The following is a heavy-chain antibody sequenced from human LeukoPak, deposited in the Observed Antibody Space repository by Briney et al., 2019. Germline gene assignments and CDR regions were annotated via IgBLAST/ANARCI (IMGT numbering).Heavy chain of an antibody. Sequence: SVKVSCKASGGTFSSYAISWVRQAPGQGLGWMGRIIPIFGIANYAQKFQGRVTITADKSTSTAYMELSSLRSEDTAVYYCARDPSSTVVMRYYFDYWGQGTLVTVSS. CDR3: ARDPSSTVVMRYYFDY. CDR2: IIPIFGIA. D-gene: IGHD4-23*01. V-gene: IGHV1-69*04. CDR1: GGTFSSYA. J-gene: IGHJ4*02.